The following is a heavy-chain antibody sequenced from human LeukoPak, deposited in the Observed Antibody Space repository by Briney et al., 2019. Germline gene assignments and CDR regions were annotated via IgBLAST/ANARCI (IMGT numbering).Heavy chain of an antibody. V-gene: IGHV1-2*02. D-gene: IGHD4-23*01. CDR3: AREMETGTVVTPGY. J-gene: IGHJ4*02. CDR2: INPKSGGT. Sequence: ASVKVSCKASGYTFTDYHMHWVRQAPGQGLEWMGWINPKSGGTNYAQKFQGRVTMTRDTSISTTNMELRSLRSDDTAVYYCAREMETGTVVTPGYWGQGTLVTVSS. CDR1: GYTFTDYH.